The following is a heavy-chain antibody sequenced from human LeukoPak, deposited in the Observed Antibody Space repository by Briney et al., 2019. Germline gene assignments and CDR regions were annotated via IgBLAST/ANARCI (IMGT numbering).Heavy chain of an antibody. Sequence: PSETLSLTCTVAGGSISSYYWSWIRQPAGKGLEWIGRIYTSVSTNYNPSLKSRVTMSVDTSKNQFSLKLSSVTAADTAVYYCARAQPFNYYDSSGYSENWFDPWGQGTLVTVSS. CDR2: IYTSVST. CDR1: GGSISSYY. D-gene: IGHD3-22*01. V-gene: IGHV4-4*07. CDR3: ARAQPFNYYDSSGYSENWFDP. J-gene: IGHJ5*02.